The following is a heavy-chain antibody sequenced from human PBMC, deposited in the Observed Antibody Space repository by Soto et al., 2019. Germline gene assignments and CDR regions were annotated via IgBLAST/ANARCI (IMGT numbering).Heavy chain of an antibody. CDR2: INHSGST. CDR1: VGSFSGYY. CDR3: ARDLGVAAVGWFDP. J-gene: IGHJ5*02. Sequence: SEALSLTCAVYVGSFSGYYWSWIRQPPGKGLEWIGEINHSGSTNYNPSLKSRVTISVDTSKNQFSLKLSSVTAADTAVYYCARDLGVAAVGWFDPWGQGTLVTVSS. D-gene: IGHD2-15*01. V-gene: IGHV4-34*01.